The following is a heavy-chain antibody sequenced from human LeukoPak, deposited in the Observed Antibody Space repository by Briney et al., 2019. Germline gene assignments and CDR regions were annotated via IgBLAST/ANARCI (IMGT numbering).Heavy chain of an antibody. J-gene: IGHJ6*02. CDR3: ARDGGNSRYYYYGMDV. D-gene: IGHD4-23*01. CDR1: GYTFTSYD. Sequence: ASVKVSCKASGYTFTSYDINWVRQAPGQGLEWMGWMNPNSGNTGYAQKFQGRVTMTRNTSISTAYMELSSLRSEDTAVYYCARDGGNSRYYYYGMDVWGQGTTVTVSS. V-gene: IGHV1-8*01. CDR2: MNPNSGNT.